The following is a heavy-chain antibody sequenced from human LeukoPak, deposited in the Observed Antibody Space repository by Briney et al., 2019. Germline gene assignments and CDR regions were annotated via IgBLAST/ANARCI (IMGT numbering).Heavy chain of an antibody. CDR1: GGSISSSSYY. V-gene: IGHV4-39*07. Sequence: PSETLSLTCTVSGGSISSSSYYWGWIRQPPGKGLEWIGSIYYSGSTYYNPSLKSRVTISVDTSKNQFSLKLSSVTAADTAVYYCARGRPRLRGYSYGYYYYMDVWGKGTTVTVSS. CDR3: ARGRPRLRGYSYGYYYYMDV. CDR2: IYYSGST. D-gene: IGHD5-18*01. J-gene: IGHJ6*03.